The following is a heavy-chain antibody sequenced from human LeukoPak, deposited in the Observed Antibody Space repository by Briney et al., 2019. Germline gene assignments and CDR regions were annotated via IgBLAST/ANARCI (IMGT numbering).Heavy chain of an antibody. CDR2: IYTSGST. Sequence: SETLSLTCTVSGGSISSYYRSWIRQPAGKGLEWIGRIYTSGSTNYNPSLKSRVTMSVDTSKNQFSLKLSSVTAADTAVYYCAGSRIAAHPEMYYFDYWGQGTLVTVSS. V-gene: IGHV4-4*07. CDR1: GGSISSYY. J-gene: IGHJ4*02. D-gene: IGHD6-6*01. CDR3: AGSRIAAHPEMYYFDY.